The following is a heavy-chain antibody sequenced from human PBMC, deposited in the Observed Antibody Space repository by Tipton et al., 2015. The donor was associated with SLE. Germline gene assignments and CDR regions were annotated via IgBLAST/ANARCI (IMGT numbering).Heavy chain of an antibody. CDR2: VNHLGTI. J-gene: IGHJ4*02. Sequence: TLSLTCTVSGGSMNTNTYYWGWVRQSPGKGLEWIGEVNHLGTIYYNASLKSRVTISLDTSKSHFSLKLTSVTAADTAVYFCARMEGMITYGGIAGLWGQGTVVTVST. CDR3: ARMEGMITYGGIAGL. CDR1: GGSMNTNTYY. V-gene: IGHV4-39*02. D-gene: IGHD3-16*01.